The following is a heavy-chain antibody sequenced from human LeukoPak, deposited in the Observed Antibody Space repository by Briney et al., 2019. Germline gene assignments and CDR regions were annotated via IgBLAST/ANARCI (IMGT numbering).Heavy chain of an antibody. Sequence: GGSLRLSCAASGFTFSSYGMHWVCQAPGKGLEWVAVISYDGSNKYYADSVKGRFTISRDNSKNTLYLQMNSLRAEDTAVYYCAKDRAARPGYYYYGMDVWGQGTTVTVSS. CDR3: AKDRAARPGYYYYGMDV. V-gene: IGHV3-30*18. J-gene: IGHJ6*02. D-gene: IGHD6-6*01. CDR2: ISYDGSNK. CDR1: GFTFSSYG.